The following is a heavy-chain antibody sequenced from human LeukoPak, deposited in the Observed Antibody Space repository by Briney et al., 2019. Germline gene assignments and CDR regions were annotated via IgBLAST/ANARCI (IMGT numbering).Heavy chain of an antibody. CDR1: GLTFSSYE. D-gene: IGHD3-22*01. J-gene: IGHJ3*02. CDR2: ISSSGSSI. Sequence: PGGSLRLSCAASGLTFSSYEMNWVRQAPGKGLEWVSYISSSGSSIYYADSVKGRFTISRDNAKKSLYLQMHSLRAEDTAVYHCARDSHKFDSSGYYPDAFDIWGQGTMVTVSS. V-gene: IGHV3-48*03. CDR3: ARDSHKFDSSGYYPDAFDI.